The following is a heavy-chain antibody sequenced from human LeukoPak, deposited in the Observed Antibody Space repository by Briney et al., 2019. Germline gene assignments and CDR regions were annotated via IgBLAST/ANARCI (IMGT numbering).Heavy chain of an antibody. CDR3: ARGYCSSTSCYGTYYYYMDV. V-gene: IGHV1-2*02. D-gene: IGHD2-2*01. CDR2: INPNSGGT. CDR1: GYTFTGYC. Sequence: ASVKVSCKASGYTFTGYCMHWVRQAPGQGLEWMGWINPNSGGTNYAQKFQGRVTMTRDTSISTAYMELSRLRSDDTAVYYCARGYCSSTSCYGTYYYYMDVWGRGTTVTVSS. J-gene: IGHJ6*03.